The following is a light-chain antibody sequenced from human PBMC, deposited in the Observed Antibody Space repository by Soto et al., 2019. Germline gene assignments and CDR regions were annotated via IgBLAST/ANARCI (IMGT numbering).Light chain of an antibody. CDR2: ATS. J-gene: IGKJ2*01. Sequence: DIQMTQSPSSLSAAVEDRVTITCRASQDIRSDLGWYQQKPGKAPKRLIYATSSLQSGVPSRFSGSRSGTEFTLTITSLQPEDFATYYCLQYYDYPYTFGQGTKVDIK. CDR1: QDIRSD. CDR3: LQYYDYPYT. V-gene: IGKV1-17*01.